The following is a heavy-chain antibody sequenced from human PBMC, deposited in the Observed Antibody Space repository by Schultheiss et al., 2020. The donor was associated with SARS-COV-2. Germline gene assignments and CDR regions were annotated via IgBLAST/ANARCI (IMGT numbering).Heavy chain of an antibody. CDR2: INHSGST. J-gene: IGHJ5*02. D-gene: IGHD6-13*01. CDR3: ARAAAYVGGWFDP. CDR1: GGSFSGYY. V-gene: IGHV4-34*01. Sequence: GSLRLSCAVYGGSFSGYYWSWIRQPPGKGLEWIGEINHSGSTNYNPSLKSRVTISVDTSKNQFSLKLSSVTAADTAVYYCARAAAYVGGWFDPWGQGTLVTVSS.